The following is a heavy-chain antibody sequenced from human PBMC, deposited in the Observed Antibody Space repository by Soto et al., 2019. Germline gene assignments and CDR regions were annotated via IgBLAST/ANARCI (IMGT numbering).Heavy chain of an antibody. V-gene: IGHV3-74*01. D-gene: IGHD3-16*01. J-gene: IGHJ6*02. CDR2: ISSYGSDT. CDR3: ASNYAYAEGYYWYGIEV. CDR1: GFTFSRYW. Sequence: EVQLVESGGGLVLPGGSLRLSCAASGFTFSRYWMHWVRQAPGKGLVWVSRISSYGSDTHYADSVKGRFTISRDNAKNTLYLQMNSPRADDTAVYYCASNYAYAEGYYWYGIEVWGQGPTVTVSS.